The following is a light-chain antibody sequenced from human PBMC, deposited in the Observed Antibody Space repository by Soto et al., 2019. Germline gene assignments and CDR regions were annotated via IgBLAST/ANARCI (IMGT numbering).Light chain of an antibody. J-gene: IGLJ3*02. CDR2: DTS. CDR3: LLSYSGARV. Sequence: QAVVTQEPSLTVSPGGTVTLTCGSSTGPVPSGHYPYWFQQRPGQAPRTRIYDTSNKHSWTPARFSGSLLGGKAALTLSGAQPEDEADYYCLLSYSGARVFGGGTKLTVL. V-gene: IGLV7-46*01. CDR1: TGPVPSGHY.